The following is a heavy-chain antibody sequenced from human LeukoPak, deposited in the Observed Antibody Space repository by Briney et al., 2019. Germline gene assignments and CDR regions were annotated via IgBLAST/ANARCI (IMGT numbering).Heavy chain of an antibody. CDR3: ARDLVWFGELLRPYYYYGMDV. J-gene: IGHJ6*02. CDR1: GGSISSYY. CDR2: IYTSGST. D-gene: IGHD3-10*01. Sequence: SETLCLTCTVSGGSISSYYWSWIRQPAGKGLEWIGRIYTSGSTNYNPSLKSRVTMSVDTSKNQFSLKLSSVTAANTAVYYCARDLVWFGELLRPYYYYGMDVGGQGTTVTVS. V-gene: IGHV4-4*07.